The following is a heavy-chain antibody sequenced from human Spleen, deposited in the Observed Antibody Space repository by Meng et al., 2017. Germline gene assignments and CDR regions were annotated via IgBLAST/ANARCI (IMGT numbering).Heavy chain of an antibody. CDR1: GYTCTRFG. V-gene: IGHV1-2*06. CDR2: INPNSGGT. Sequence: ASVKVSCKASGYTCTRFGMSWVRQAPGQGLEWMGRINPNSGGTNYAQKFQARVTMTRDTSISTAYMELSRLRSDDTAVYYCARVIDEVARSRYFDYWGQGTLVTVSS. CDR3: ARVIDEVARSRYFDY. D-gene: IGHD2-15*01. J-gene: IGHJ4*02.